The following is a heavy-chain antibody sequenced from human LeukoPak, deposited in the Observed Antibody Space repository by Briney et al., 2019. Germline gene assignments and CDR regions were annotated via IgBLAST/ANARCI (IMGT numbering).Heavy chain of an antibody. J-gene: IGHJ2*01. Sequence: SETLSLTCAVYGGSFSGYYWSWIRQPPGKGLEWIGETNHSGSTNYNPSLKSRVTISVDTSKNQFSLKLSSVTAADTAVYYCARVQWLVPDYWYFDLWGRGTLVTVSS. CDR3: ARVQWLVPDYWYFDL. CDR1: GGSFSGYY. V-gene: IGHV4-34*01. CDR2: TNHSGST. D-gene: IGHD6-19*01.